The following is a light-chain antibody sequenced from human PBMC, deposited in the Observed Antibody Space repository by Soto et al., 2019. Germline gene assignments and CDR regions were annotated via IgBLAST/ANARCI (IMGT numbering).Light chain of an antibody. Sequence: DIVMTQSPLSLRVTPGEPASISCRSSQSLLHSNGYNYLDWYLQKPGQSPQLLIYLGSNRASGVPDRFSGSGSGTDFTLKISRVEAEDVGVYYCMQARQTPPTFGQGTKVEIK. CDR2: LGS. CDR1: QSLLHSNGYNY. V-gene: IGKV2-28*01. J-gene: IGKJ1*01. CDR3: MQARQTPPT.